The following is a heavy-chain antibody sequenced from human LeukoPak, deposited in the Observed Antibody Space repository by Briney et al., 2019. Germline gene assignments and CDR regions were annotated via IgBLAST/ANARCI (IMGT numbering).Heavy chain of an antibody. CDR1: GFTFGTFW. CDR3: AKGTYCSGANCYPSVYYYYYMDV. J-gene: IGHJ6*03. D-gene: IGHD2-15*01. CDR2: ISASGGNT. V-gene: IGHV3-23*01. Sequence: PGGSLRLSCEASGFTFGTFWMSWVRQAPGKGLEWVSAISASGGNTYYADSMKGRFTISRDNSKNTLYLQMSSLRAEDTAVYYCAKGTYCSGANCYPSVYYYYYMDVWGKGTTVTVSS.